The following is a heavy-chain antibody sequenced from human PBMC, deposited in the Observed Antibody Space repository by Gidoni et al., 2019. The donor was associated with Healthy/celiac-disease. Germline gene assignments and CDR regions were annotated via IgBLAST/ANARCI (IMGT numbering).Heavy chain of an antibody. Sequence: QVQLQESGPGLVKPSQTLSLPCTVSGGSISRGGYYWSWIRQHPGKGLEWIGYIYYSGSTYYNPSLKSRVTISVDTSKNQFSLKLSSVTAADTAVYYCARGHIYYDSSGYYFDYWGQGTLVTVSS. V-gene: IGHV4-31*03. CDR1: GGSISRGGYY. J-gene: IGHJ4*02. CDR3: ARGHIYYDSSGYYFDY. CDR2: IYYSGST. D-gene: IGHD3-22*01.